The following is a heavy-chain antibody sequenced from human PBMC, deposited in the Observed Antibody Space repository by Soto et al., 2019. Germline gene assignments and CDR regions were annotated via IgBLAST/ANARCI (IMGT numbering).Heavy chain of an antibody. Sequence: GGSLRLSCAASGFTFSSYAMSWVRQAPGKGLEWVSAISGSGGSTYYADSVKGRFTISRDNSKNTLYLQMNSLRAEDTAVYYCAKVGLPREYDILTGAAFWDYWGQGTLVTVSS. CDR3: AKVGLPREYDILTGAAFWDY. V-gene: IGHV3-23*01. CDR1: GFTFSSYA. D-gene: IGHD3-9*01. CDR2: ISGSGGST. J-gene: IGHJ4*02.